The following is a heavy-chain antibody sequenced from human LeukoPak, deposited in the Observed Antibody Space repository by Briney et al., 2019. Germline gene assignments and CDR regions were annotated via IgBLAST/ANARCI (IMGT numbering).Heavy chain of an antibody. J-gene: IGHJ5*02. CDR1: GFRFSSYG. CDR2: VSYDGSNK. Sequence: PGSSLRLSCTASGFRFSSYGIHWVRQTPGKGLEWVALVSYDGSNKDYADSVKGRFTISRDNSKNTVYLQINSLRAEDTAVYYCARLYGTYPGWFDPWGQGTLVTVSS. CDR3: ARLYGTYPGWFDP. V-gene: IGHV3-33*01. D-gene: IGHD4-17*01.